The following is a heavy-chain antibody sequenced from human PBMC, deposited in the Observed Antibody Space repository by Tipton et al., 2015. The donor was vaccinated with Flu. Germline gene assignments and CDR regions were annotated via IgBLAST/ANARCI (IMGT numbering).Heavy chain of an antibody. D-gene: IGHD4-17*01. V-gene: IGHV4-38-2*01. Sequence: PGLVKPSETLSLTCAVSGYSISSGYYWGWIRQPPGKGLEWIGSIDHSGSTYYNPSLKSRVTISVDTSKNQFSLKLSSVTAADTAVYYCARHSSTDYGDYLNFDYWGQGTLVTVSS. CDR1: GYSISSGYY. CDR2: IDHSGST. CDR3: ARHSSTDYGDYLNFDY. J-gene: IGHJ4*02.